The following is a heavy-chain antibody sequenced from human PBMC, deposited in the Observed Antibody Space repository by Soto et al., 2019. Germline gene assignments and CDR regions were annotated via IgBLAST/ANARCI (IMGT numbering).Heavy chain of an antibody. CDR1: GFTFSSYA. D-gene: IGHD1-26*01. CDR2: ISGSGGST. J-gene: IGHJ4*02. Sequence: GGSLRLSCAASGFTFSSYAMSWVRQAPGKGLEWVSAISGSGGSTYYADSVKGRFTISRDNSKNTLYLQMNSLRAEDTAVYYCAKDRDRPRMGVTAGDSGSYYWGQGTLVTVSS. CDR3: AKDRDRPRMGVTAGDSGSYY. V-gene: IGHV3-23*01.